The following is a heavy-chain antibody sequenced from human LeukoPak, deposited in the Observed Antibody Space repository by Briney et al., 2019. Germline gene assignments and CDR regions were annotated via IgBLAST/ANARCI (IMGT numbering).Heavy chain of an antibody. CDR2: IYHSGST. CDR3: ARGSPAMASPGYFDL. J-gene: IGHJ2*01. D-gene: IGHD5-18*01. V-gene: IGHV4-34*01. Sequence: PSETLSLTCAVYGGSFSGYYWSWIRQPPGKGLEWIGYIYHSGSTYYNPSLKGRVIISVDRSKNQFSLKLSSVTAADTAVYYCARGSPAMASPGYFDLWGRGTLVTVSS. CDR1: GGSFSGYY.